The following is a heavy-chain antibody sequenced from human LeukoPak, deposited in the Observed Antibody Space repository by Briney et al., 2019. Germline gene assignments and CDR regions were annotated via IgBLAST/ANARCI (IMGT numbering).Heavy chain of an antibody. Sequence: GASVKVSCKASGYTFASYDINWVRQAIGQGLEWMGWMNPNSGNTGYAQKFQGRVTMTRDNSISTAYMELSSLRFEDTAVYYCVRAMIRGVQGSWGQGTPVTVSS. J-gene: IGHJ5*02. V-gene: IGHV1-8*01. CDR1: GYTFASYD. CDR2: MNPNSGNT. CDR3: VRAMIRGVQGS. D-gene: IGHD3-10*01.